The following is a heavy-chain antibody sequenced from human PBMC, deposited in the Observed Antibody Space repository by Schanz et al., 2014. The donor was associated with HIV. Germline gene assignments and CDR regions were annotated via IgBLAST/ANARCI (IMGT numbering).Heavy chain of an antibody. CDR3: AKDQGYDFWSGYYNYYSMDV. J-gene: IGHJ6*02. CDR2: ISYDGSNK. Sequence: QVQLVESGGGVVQPGRSLRLSCAASGFTFSSYGMHWVRQAPGKGLEWEAVISYDGSNKYYTDSVKGRFTISRDNSKNTLYLQMNSLRAEDTALYYCAKDQGYDFWSGYYNYYSMDVWGQGTTVTVS. D-gene: IGHD3-3*01. V-gene: IGHV3-30*18. CDR1: GFTFSSYG.